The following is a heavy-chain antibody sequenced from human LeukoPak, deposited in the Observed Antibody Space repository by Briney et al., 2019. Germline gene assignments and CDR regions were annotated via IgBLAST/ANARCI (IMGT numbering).Heavy chain of an antibody. CDR2: ISSYGDKT. Sequence: GGSLRLSCSAPGFTFSNCAMHWVRQAPGKGPEYVSVISSYGDKTYYAESVKGRFTISRDNYKNTVSLQMSSLRAEDTAVYYCVKDLYKGDTSSWYYFDYWGQGTLVTVSS. D-gene: IGHD6-13*01. CDR3: VKDLYKGDTSSWYYFDY. CDR1: GFTFSNCA. V-gene: IGHV3-64D*06. J-gene: IGHJ4*02.